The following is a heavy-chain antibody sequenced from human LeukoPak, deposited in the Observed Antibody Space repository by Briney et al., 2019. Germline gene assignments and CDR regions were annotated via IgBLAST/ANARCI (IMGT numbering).Heavy chain of an antibody. CDR2: TSGSGGST. CDR1: GFTFSSYA. V-gene: IGHV3-23*01. J-gene: IGHJ4*02. Sequence: PGGSLRLSCAASGFTFSSYAMSWVRQAPGKGLEWVSATSGSGGSTYYADSVKGRFTISRDNSKNTLYLQMNSLRAEDTAVYYCAKGRGSYSSRHFDYWGQGTLVTVSS. D-gene: IGHD1-26*01. CDR3: AKGRGSYSSRHFDY.